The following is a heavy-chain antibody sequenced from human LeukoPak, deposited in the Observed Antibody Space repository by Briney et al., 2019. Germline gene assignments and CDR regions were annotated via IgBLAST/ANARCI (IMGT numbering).Heavy chain of an antibody. V-gene: IGHV3-48*02. D-gene: IGHD2-15*01. CDR1: GFTFSSYS. J-gene: IGHJ4*02. CDR3: AREHEPMVVAATGFDY. Sequence: PGGSLRLSCAASGFTFSSYSMNWVRQPPAKGLEGVSYISSSHTIYYADSVKGRFTISIDNAKNSLYLQMNSLRDEETAVYYGAREHEPMVVAATGFDYWGQGTLVTVSS. CDR2: ISSSHTI.